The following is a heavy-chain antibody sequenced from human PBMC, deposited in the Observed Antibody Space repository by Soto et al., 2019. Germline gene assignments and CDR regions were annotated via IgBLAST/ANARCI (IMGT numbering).Heavy chain of an antibody. CDR1: GYTFTSYG. D-gene: IGHD2-15*01. J-gene: IGHJ4*02. CDR3: ARVLGYCSGGSCYPSDY. Sequence: ASVKVSCKASGYTFTSYGISWVRQAPGQGLEWMGWISAYNGNTNYAQKLQGRVTMTTDTSTSTAYMELRSLRSDDTAVYYCARVLGYCSGGSCYPSDYWGQGTLVTVSS. V-gene: IGHV1-18*01. CDR2: ISAYNGNT.